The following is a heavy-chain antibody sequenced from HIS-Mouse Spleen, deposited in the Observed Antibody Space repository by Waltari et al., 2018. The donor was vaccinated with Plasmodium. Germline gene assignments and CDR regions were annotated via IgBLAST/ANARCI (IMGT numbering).Heavy chain of an antibody. CDR1: GYTFTGYY. J-gene: IGHJ1*01. V-gene: IGHV1-2*02. CDR3: ARVLGYKAAAGTFVEYFQH. D-gene: IGHD6-13*01. Sequence: QVQLVQSGAEVKKPGASVKVSCKASGYTFTGYYMPWVRQAPGQGLEWMGWINPNSGGTNYAQTFQGRVTMTRDTSISTAYMELSRLRSDDTAVYYCARVLGYKAAAGTFVEYFQHWGQGTLVTVSS. CDR2: INPNSGGT.